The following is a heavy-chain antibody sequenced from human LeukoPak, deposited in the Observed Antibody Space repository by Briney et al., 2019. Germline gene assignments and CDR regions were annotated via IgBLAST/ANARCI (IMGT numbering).Heavy chain of an antibody. CDR3: ARDRGIYSSGWEPFDY. CDR2: ISAYNGNT. CDR1: GYTFTSYG. J-gene: IGHJ4*02. Sequence: GASVKVSCKASGYTFTSYGISWVRQAPGQGLEWMGWISAYNGNTNYAQKLQGRVTMTTDTSTSTAYMELRSLRSDDTAVYYCARDRGIYSSGWEPFDYWGQGTLVTVSS. D-gene: IGHD6-19*01. V-gene: IGHV1-18*01.